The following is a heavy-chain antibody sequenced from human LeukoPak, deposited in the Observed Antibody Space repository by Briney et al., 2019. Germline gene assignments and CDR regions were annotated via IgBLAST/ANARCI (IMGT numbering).Heavy chain of an antibody. CDR1: GFTVSDNY. CDR2: IYSGGST. V-gene: IGHV3-53*01. CDR3: AIHDYLAY. J-gene: IGHJ4*02. Sequence: PGGSLRLSCAVSGFTVSDNYMCWVRQAPGKGLEWVSLIYSGGSTYYADSVKGRFTISRDNSKSTVYLQMNSLRAEDTAVYYCAIHDYLAYWGQGTLVTVSS.